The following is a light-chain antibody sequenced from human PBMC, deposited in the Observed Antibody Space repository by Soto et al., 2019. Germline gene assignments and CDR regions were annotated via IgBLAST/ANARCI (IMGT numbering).Light chain of an antibody. J-gene: IGKJ1*01. CDR1: QTVNSR. Sequence: EIVLTQSPATLSSFPGERATLSCRASQTVNSRLAWYQHKPGQAPRLLIYLTSNRATGIPARFSGSGSGTDFTLTISSLEPEDFAVYYCHQCQSWPRTFGQGTKVEIK. CDR3: HQCQSWPRT. CDR2: LTS. V-gene: IGKV3-11*01.